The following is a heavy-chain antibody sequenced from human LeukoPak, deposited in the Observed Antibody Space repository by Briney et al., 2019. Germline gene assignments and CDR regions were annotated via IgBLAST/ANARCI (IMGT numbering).Heavy chain of an antibody. CDR3: ARVEQGSDAFDI. J-gene: IGHJ3*02. Sequence: GGSLRLSCAASGFTLSSYAMSWVRQAPGKGLEWVSAISGSGGSTYYADSVKGRFTISRDNSKNTLYLQMNSLRAEDTAVYYCARVEQGSDAFDIWGQGTMVTVSS. CDR1: GFTLSSYA. D-gene: IGHD1/OR15-1a*01. V-gene: IGHV3-23*01. CDR2: ISGSGGST.